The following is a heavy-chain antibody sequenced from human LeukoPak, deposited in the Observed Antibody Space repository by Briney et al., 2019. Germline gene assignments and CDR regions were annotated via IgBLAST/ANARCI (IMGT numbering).Heavy chain of an antibody. Sequence: GASVKVSCKASGGTFSSYAISWVRQAPGQGLEWMGGIIPIFGTANYAQKFQVRVTITADESTSTAYMELSSLRSEDTAVYYCARDYGSGSYYYKFDYWGQGTLVTVSS. CDR1: GGTFSSYA. D-gene: IGHD3-10*01. J-gene: IGHJ4*02. CDR3: ARDYGSGSYYYKFDY. V-gene: IGHV1-69*13. CDR2: IIPIFGTA.